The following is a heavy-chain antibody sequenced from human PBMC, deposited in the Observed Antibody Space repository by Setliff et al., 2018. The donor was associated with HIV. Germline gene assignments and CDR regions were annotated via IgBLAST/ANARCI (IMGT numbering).Heavy chain of an antibody. D-gene: IGHD6-13*01. Sequence: TLSLTCTVSGGSISSSSYYWDWIRQPPGKGLEWIGNIYYSSGSAYYNPSLRSRVIISVDTSKNMFSLSLSSVTAADTAIYYCARVAFDSSSWHFDYWGQGSLVTVSS. J-gene: IGHJ4*02. CDR2: IYYSSGSA. CDR1: GGSISSSSYY. V-gene: IGHV4-39*07. CDR3: ARVAFDSSSWHFDY.